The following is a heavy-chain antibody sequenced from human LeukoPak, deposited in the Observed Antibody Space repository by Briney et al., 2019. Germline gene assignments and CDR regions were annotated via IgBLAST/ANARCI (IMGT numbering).Heavy chain of an antibody. J-gene: IGHJ4*02. V-gene: IGHV3-72*01. CDR3: ARSYCSSTNCYGLDYFDY. CDR2: IRNKANSYAT. D-gene: IGHD2-2*01. CDR1: GFTLSDHY. Sequence: GGSLRLSCATSGFTLSDHYIDWVRQAPGKGLEWVGRIRNKANSYATEYTASVKGRFTISRDDSQNSLYLQMNSLKTEDTAVYYCARSYCSSTNCYGLDYFDYWGQGTLVTVSS.